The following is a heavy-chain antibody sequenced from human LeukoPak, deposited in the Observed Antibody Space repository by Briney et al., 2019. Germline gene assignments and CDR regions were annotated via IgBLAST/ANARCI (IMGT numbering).Heavy chain of an antibody. V-gene: IGHV1-18*01. Sequence: ASAKVSCKASGYTFSSHGINWVRQAPGQGLEWMGWINTYNGDTNYAQKFRGRVSVTTDTSTSTAYMELRSLRSDDTAVYYCASAGIDRWELLTHAFDIWGQGTMVTVSS. J-gene: IGHJ3*02. CDR2: INTYNGDT. CDR3: ASAGIDRWELLTHAFDI. CDR1: GYTFSSHG. D-gene: IGHD4-23*01.